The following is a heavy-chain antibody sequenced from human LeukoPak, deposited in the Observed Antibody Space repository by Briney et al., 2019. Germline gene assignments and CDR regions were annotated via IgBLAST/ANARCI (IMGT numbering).Heavy chain of an antibody. CDR3: ARDRVVGLAPFDP. CDR2: IHTDNGDT. V-gene: IGHV1-3*04. Sequence: ASVKVSCKASGYNFISYAMHWVRQAPGQRLKWMGWIHTDNGDTKYSHYFLGRVTITRDTSANTAYMELSSLTSEDTAVYYCARDRVVGLAPFDPWGQGTLVTVSS. D-gene: IGHD3-16*02. J-gene: IGHJ5*02. CDR1: GYNFISYA.